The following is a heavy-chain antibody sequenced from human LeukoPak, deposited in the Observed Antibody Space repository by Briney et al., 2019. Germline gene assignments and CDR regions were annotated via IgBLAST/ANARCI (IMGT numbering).Heavy chain of an antibody. J-gene: IGHJ4*02. Sequence: PARSLRLSCAASGFTFSNYTMHWVRHAPGDGLEWVAVISYDGSNKNYADSVEGRFTTSTEHSKNTTYMQKNSLRAEDTAVYYCGRKRHCSSTSCYGPGGSYFDGCREGTLVTLSS. D-gene: IGHD2-2*01. CDR3: GRKRHCSSTSCYGPGGSYFDG. CDR1: GFTFSNYT. V-gene: IGHV3-30*04. CDR2: ISYDGSNK.